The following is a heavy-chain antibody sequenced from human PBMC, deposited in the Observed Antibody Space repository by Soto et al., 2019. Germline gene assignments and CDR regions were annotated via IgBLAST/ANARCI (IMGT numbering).Heavy chain of an antibody. V-gene: IGHV3-23*01. CDR3: AKGTDSGSCLALDY. D-gene: IGHD1-26*01. CDR2: ISGSGRST. J-gene: IGHJ4*02. CDR1: GFTFSSYA. Sequence: EVQLLESGGGLVQPGGSLRLSCAASGFTFSSYAMSWVRQAPGKGLEWVSAISGSGRSTYYADSVKGRFTISRDNSKNTLYLPMNSLRAEDTAVYYWAKGTDSGSCLALDYWGQGTLVTVSS.